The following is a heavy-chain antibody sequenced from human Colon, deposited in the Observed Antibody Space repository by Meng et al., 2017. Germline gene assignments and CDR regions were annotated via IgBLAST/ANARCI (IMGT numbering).Heavy chain of an antibody. J-gene: IGHJ4*02. Sequence: GGSLRLSCAASGFTFSSYGMHWVRQAPGKGLEWVAVIWYDGSNKYYADSVKGRFTISRDNSKNTLYLQMNSLGAEDTAVYYCARDLTRSLYSYGWGYWGQATLVTVSS. D-gene: IGHD5-18*01. CDR3: ARDLTRSLYSYGWGY. CDR1: GFTFSSYG. V-gene: IGHV3-33*01. CDR2: IWYDGSNK.